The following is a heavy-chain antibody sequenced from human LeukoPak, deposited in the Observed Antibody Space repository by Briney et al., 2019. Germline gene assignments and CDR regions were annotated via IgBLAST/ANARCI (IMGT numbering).Heavy chain of an antibody. J-gene: IGHJ4*02. CDR2: INHSGST. CDR3: TRGRRDGYNLRNFDY. V-gene: IGHV4-34*01. D-gene: IGHD5-24*01. Sequence: SETLSLTCAVYGGSFSGYYWSWIRQPPGKGLEWIGEINHSGSTNYNPSLKSRVTISLDTSKNQFSLKLNSVTAADTAVYYCTRGRRDGYNLRNFDYWSQGTLVTVSS. CDR1: GGSFSGYY.